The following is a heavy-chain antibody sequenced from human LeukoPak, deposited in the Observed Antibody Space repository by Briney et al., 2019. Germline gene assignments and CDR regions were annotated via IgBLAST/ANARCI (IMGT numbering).Heavy chain of an antibody. CDR3: ARVIQGYCSSTSCLNWFDP. Sequence: PGGSLRLSCAASGFTFSAYVMSWVRQAPGKGLEWVSYISSSGSTIYYADSVKGRFTISRDNAKNSLYLQMNSLRAEDTAVYYCARVIQGYCSSTSCLNWFDPWGQGTLVTVSS. CDR1: GFTFSAYV. J-gene: IGHJ5*02. V-gene: IGHV3-11*04. D-gene: IGHD2-2*01. CDR2: ISSSGSTI.